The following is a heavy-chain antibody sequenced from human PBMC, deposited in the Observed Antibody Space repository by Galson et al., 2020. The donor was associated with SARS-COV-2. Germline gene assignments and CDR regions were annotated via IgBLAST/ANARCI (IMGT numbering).Heavy chain of an antibody. CDR2: MSPSGETT. CDR3: AQAAT. J-gene: IGHJ5*02. Sequence: GESLKISCAASGFTFSSNAMSWVRRVPGQGPEWVAAMSPSGETTYYADSVRGRFTISRDNSKNALFLQMNNLRPEDTALYYCAQAATWGQGILVTVSS. CDR1: GFTFSSNA. V-gene: IGHV3-23*01.